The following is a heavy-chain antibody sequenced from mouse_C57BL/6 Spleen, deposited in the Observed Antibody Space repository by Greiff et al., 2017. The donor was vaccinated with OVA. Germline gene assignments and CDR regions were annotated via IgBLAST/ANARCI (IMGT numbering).Heavy chain of an antibody. V-gene: IGHV5-4*01. CDR2: ISDGGSYT. Sequence: EVQLQQSGGGLVKPGGSLKLSCAASGFTFSSYAMSWVRQTPEKRLEWVATISDGGSYTYYPDNVKGRFTISRDNAKNNLYLQMSHLKSEDTAMYYCASFSNWDWYFDVWGTGTTVTVSS. CDR1: GFTFSSYA. D-gene: IGHD4-1*01. CDR3: ASFSNWDWYFDV. J-gene: IGHJ1*03.